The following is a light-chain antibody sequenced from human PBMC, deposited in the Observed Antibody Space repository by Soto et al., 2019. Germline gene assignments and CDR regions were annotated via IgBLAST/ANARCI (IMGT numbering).Light chain of an antibody. J-gene: IGLJ2*01. CDR1: SSNIGTYA. CDR3: ASWDDSLRAPV. Sequence: QAVVTQPTSVSEAPRQRVTISCSGSSSNIGTYAVNWYQQLPGKAPKLIIYYDDLVPSGVSDRFSGSRSGTSASLAISGLQSEDEADYYCASWDDSLRAPVFGGGTKLTVL. V-gene: IGLV1-36*01. CDR2: YDD.